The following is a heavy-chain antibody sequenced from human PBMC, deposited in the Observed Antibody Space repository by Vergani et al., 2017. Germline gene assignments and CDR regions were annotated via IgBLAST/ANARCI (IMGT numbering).Heavy chain of an antibody. Sequence: QVQLVQSGAEVKKPGSSVKVSCKASGGTFSSYAISWVRQAPGQGLEWMGGIIPIFGTANYAQKFQGRVTITADESTGTAYMELGSLISEDTAVYYCAREYVGYCSSTSCYTHFDYWGQGTLVTVSS. CDR1: GGTFSSYA. CDR3: AREYVGYCSSTSCYTHFDY. D-gene: IGHD2-2*02. J-gene: IGHJ4*02. V-gene: IGHV1-69*01. CDR2: IIPIFGTA.